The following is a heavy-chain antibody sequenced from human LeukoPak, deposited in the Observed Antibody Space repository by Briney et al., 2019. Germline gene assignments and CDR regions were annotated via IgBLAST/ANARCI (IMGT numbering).Heavy chain of an antibody. D-gene: IGHD6-6*01. CDR2: INHSGST. V-gene: IGHV4-34*01. Sequence: PSETLSLTCAVYGGSFSGYYWSWIRQPPGKGLEWIGEINHSGSTNYNPSLKSRVTISVDTSKNQFSLKLSSVTAADTAGYYCAREDKYSSFWAGGSVDPWRQGTRVTVSS. CDR1: GGSFSGYY. CDR3: AREDKYSSFWAGGSVDP. J-gene: IGHJ5*02.